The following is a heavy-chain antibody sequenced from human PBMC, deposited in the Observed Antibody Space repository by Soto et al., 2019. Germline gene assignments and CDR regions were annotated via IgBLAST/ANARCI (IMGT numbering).Heavy chain of an antibody. V-gene: IGHV3-30*18. CDR1: GFTFSSYG. J-gene: IGHJ4*02. D-gene: IGHD3-10*01. Sequence: GGSLRLSCAASGFTFSSYGMHWVRQAPGKGLEWVAVISYDGSNKYYADSVKGRFTISRDNSKNTLYLQMNSLRAEDTAVYYCAKDLDYGSGSYLLFDYWGQGTLVTVSS. CDR3: AKDLDYGSGSYLLFDY. CDR2: ISYDGSNK.